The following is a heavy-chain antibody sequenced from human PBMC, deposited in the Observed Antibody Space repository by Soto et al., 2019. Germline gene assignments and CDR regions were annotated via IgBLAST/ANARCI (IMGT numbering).Heavy chain of an antibody. CDR2: IYYSGST. CDR3: ARGPMVRGVITKYYFDY. D-gene: IGHD3-10*01. J-gene: IGHJ4*02. CDR1: GGSISSYY. Sequence: QVQLQESGPGLVKPSETLSLTCTVSGGSISSYYWSWIRQPPGKGLEWIGYIYYSGSTNYNPSLKSRVTISVDTSKNQFSLKLSSVTAADTAVYYCARGPMVRGVITKYYFDYWGQGTLVTVSS. V-gene: IGHV4-59*01.